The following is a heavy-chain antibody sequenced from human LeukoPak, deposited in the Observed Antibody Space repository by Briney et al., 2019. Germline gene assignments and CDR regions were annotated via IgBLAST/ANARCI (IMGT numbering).Heavy chain of an antibody. CDR1: GYTLTELS. V-gene: IGHV1-24*01. D-gene: IGHD6-19*01. CDR2: FDPEDGET. CDR3: ATVMWYSVAVNGDWFDP. J-gene: IGHJ5*02. Sequence: ASVKVSCKVSGYTLTELSVHWVRQAPGKGLEWMGGFDPEDGETIYVQKFQGRVTMTEDTSTDTAYMELSSLRSEDTAVYYCATVMWYSVAVNGDWFDPWGQGTLVTVSS.